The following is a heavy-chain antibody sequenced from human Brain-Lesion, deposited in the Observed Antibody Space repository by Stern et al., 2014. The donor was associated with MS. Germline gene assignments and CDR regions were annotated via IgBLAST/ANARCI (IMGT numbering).Heavy chain of an antibody. Sequence: QDQLVESGPGLVKPSGTLSLTCAVSGGSISSSNWGSWVRQSPGKGLEWIGDIYHSGGTKYSPSFESRVIISVDKSKTQFSLKLSYVTAADTAVYYCARELPDLNAFDIWGQGTMVTVSS. CDR2: IYHSGGT. CDR1: GGSISSSNW. D-gene: IGHD1-14*01. CDR3: ARELPDLNAFDI. V-gene: IGHV4-4*02. J-gene: IGHJ3*02.